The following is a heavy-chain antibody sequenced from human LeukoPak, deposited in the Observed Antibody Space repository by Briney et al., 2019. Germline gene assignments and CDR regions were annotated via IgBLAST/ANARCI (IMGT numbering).Heavy chain of an antibody. Sequence: GASVKVSCKASGGTFSSYAISWVRQAPGQGLEWMGWISAYNGNTNYAQKLQGRVTMTTDTSTSTAYMELRSLRSDDTAVYYCARVYVLYSSGWYFDYWGQGTLVTVSS. CDR3: ARVYVLYSSGWYFDY. D-gene: IGHD6-19*01. V-gene: IGHV1-18*01. J-gene: IGHJ4*02. CDR1: GGTFSSYA. CDR2: ISAYNGNT.